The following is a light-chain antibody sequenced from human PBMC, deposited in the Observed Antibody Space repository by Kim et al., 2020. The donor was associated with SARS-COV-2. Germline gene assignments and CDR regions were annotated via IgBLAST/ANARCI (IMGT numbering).Light chain of an antibody. CDR2: DAS. V-gene: IGKV3-11*01. CDR3: QQRSNWPMYT. CDR1: QSVNSY. Sequence: LSPGERATLSGRASQSVNSYLAWYQQKPGRAPRLLIYDASSRATGIPARFSGSGSGTDFTLTISSLEPEDFAVYYCQQRSNWPMYTFGQGTKLEI. J-gene: IGKJ2*01.